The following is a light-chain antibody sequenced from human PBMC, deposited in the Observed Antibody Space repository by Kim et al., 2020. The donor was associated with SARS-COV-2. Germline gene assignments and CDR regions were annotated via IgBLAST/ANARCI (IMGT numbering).Light chain of an antibody. CDR1: SSDVGNYNL. CDR2: DVS. V-gene: IGLV2-23*02. J-gene: IGLJ2*01. Sequence: QSALTQPASVSGSPGQSITISCTGTSSDVGNYNLVSWYQHHPGKAPNIMIYDVSKRPSGVSDRFSGSKSGNTASLTISGLQAEDEADYYCCSYAGSTTLFGGGTQLTVL. CDR3: CSYAGSTTL.